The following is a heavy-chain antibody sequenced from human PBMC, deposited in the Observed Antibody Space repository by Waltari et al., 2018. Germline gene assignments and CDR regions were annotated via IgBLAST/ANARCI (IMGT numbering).Heavy chain of an antibody. CDR1: GFTFGDYA. J-gene: IGHJ3*02. Sequence: EVQLVESGGGLVQPGRSLRLSCTASGFTFGDYAMSWVRQAPGKGLEWVGFIRSKAYGGTTEYAASVKGRFTISRDDSKSIAYLQMNSLKTEDTAVYYCTRDVRGGYPDAFDIWGQGTMVTVSS. V-gene: IGHV3-49*04. CDR3: TRDVRGGYPDAFDI. CDR2: IRSKAYGGTT. D-gene: IGHD2-15*01.